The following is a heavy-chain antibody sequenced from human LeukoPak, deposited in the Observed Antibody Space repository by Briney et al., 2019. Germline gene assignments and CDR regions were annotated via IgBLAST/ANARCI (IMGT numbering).Heavy chain of an antibody. CDR2: IIGSSGST. V-gene: IGHV3-23*01. Sequence: GAPRLSCVAPGFNFKNYALNWGRPAPGEGGGWVSLIIGSSGSTFYADSVKGRFTISRDKSKNTLYLQMNSLRAEDTAVYYCAKGAYDYIEIAYFDYWGQGSLVTVSS. D-gene: IGHD5-12*01. J-gene: IGHJ4*02. CDR3: AKGAYDYIEIAYFDY. CDR1: GFNFKNYA.